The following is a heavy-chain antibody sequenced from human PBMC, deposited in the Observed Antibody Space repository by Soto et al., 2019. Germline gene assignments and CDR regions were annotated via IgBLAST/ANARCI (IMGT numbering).Heavy chain of an antibody. CDR2: ISNSGGST. V-gene: IGHV3-23*01. J-gene: IGHJ4*02. CDR1: EFTFSNYA. D-gene: IGHD6-19*01. Sequence: HPGGSMRLSCRVYEFTFSNYAISWVRQAPEKGLEWVSLISNSGGSTYYADSVKGRFTVSSDNSKNTLYLQMNNLRAEYTAVYHCAKSYNGWYNVDYWGQGTQVTVSS. CDR3: AKSYNGWYNVDY.